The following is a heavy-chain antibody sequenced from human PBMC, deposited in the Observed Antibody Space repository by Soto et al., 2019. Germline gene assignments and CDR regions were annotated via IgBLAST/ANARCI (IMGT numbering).Heavy chain of an antibody. D-gene: IGHD3-10*01. CDR1: GGSISSGGYY. CDR2: IYYSGST. V-gene: IGHV4-31*03. CDR3: ARAMSSGSAPAAYYYYGMDV. Sequence: QVQLQESGPGLVKPSQTLSLTCTVSGGSISSGGYYWSWIRQHLGKGLEWIGYIYYSGSTYYNPSLKSRVTISVDTSKNQFSLKLSSVTAADTAVYYCARAMSSGSAPAAYYYYGMDVWGQGTTVTVSS. J-gene: IGHJ6*02.